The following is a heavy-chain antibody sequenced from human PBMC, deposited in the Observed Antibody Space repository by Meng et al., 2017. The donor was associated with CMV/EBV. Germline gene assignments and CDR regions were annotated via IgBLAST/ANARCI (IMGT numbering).Heavy chain of an antibody. V-gene: IGHV3-48*03. CDR1: GFTFSNYE. Sequence: GESLMISCTASGFTFSNYEMNWVRQAPGKGLEWVSYISPTGSTTYYADSVKGRFTISRDNSKNTLYLQMNSLRAEDTAVYYCARNIAARTYYYYYYGMDVWGQGTTVTVSS. CDR2: ISPTGSTT. D-gene: IGHD6-6*01. CDR3: ARNIAARTYYYYYYGMDV. J-gene: IGHJ6*02.